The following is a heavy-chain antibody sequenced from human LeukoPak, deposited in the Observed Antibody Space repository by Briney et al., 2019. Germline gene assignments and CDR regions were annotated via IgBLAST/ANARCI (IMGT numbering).Heavy chain of an antibody. V-gene: IGHV1-46*01. CDR3: ARAHIVAAGKSLVPHYYGMDV. CDR1: GYTFTNYY. Sequence: ASVTLSCKASGYTFTNYYMRWVRQAPGHGLEWVGLMSPSSGNTTYAQKLQGRVTMTRDTSTSTIYMELSSLRSEDTAVYYCARAHIVAAGKSLVPHYYGMDVWGQGATVSVSS. D-gene: IGHD6-13*01. J-gene: IGHJ6*02. CDR2: MSPSSGNT.